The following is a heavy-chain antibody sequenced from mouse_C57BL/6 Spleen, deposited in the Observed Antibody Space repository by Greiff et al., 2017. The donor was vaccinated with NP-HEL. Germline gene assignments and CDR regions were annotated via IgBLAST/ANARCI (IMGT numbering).Heavy chain of an antibody. J-gene: IGHJ1*03. D-gene: IGHD2-3*01. Sequence: EVKLVESGEGLVKPGGSLKLSCAASGFTFSSYAMSWVRQTPEKRLEWVAYISSGGDYIYYADTVKGRFTNSRDNARNTLYLQMSSLKSEDTAMYYCTRDREDDGYYEYFDVWGTGTTVTVSS. V-gene: IGHV5-9-1*02. CDR3: TRDREDDGYYEYFDV. CDR2: ISSGGDYI. CDR1: GFTFSSYA.